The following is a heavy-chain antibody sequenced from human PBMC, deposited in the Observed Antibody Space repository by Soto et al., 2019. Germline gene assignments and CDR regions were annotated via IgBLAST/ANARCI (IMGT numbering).Heavy chain of an antibody. J-gene: IGHJ6*02. Sequence: NPSETLSLTCTVSGGSVISGRYYWIWIRQPPGKGLEWIGYIYYSGSTDYNPSLKSRVTISVDTSKNQFSLKLSSVTAADTAVYYCARGLRGYSLGTQAHGMDVWGRGTTVTVSS. CDR3: ARGLRGYSLGTQAHGMDV. CDR1: GGSVISGRYY. CDR2: IYYSGST. D-gene: IGHD5-18*01. V-gene: IGHV4-61*01.